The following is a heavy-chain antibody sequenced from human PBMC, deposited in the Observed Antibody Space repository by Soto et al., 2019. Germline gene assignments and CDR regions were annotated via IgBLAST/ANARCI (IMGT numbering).Heavy chain of an antibody. CDR2: IIPIFGTA. V-gene: IGHV1-69*01. D-gene: IGHD6-6*01. Sequence: QVQLVQSGAEVKKPGSSVKVSCKASGGTFSSYAISWVRQAPGQGLEWMGGIIPIFGTANYAQKFQGRVTITADESTSTAYMELSSLRSEDTAVYYCARDEVAARLNYYYGMDVWGQGTTVTVSS. J-gene: IGHJ6*02. CDR3: ARDEVAARLNYYYGMDV. CDR1: GGTFSSYA.